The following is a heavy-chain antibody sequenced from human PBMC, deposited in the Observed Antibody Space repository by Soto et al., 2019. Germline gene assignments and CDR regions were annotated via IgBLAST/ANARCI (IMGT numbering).Heavy chain of an antibody. Sequence: KGLEWVSSISGSSGGIYYADSVRGRFTVSRDNSKNMLYLQMSSLRAEDSAVYHCVKYGIYCTGPTCNYFYDVDVWGKGTAVSVPS. CDR3: VKYGIYCTGPTCNYFYDVDV. V-gene: IGHV3-23*01. J-gene: IGHJ6*03. D-gene: IGHD2-8*01. CDR2: ISGSSGGI.